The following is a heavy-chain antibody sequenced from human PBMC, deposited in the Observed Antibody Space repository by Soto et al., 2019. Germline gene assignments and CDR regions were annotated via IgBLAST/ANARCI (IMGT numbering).Heavy chain of an antibody. D-gene: IGHD3-22*01. J-gene: IGHJ4*02. CDR3: ARHGEYYYDSSGYYYFVPFDY. V-gene: IGHV4-39*01. CDR2: IYYSGIT. Sequence: PSETLSLTCTVSGGSISSSSYYWGWIRQPPGKGLEWIGSIYYSGITYYNPSLKSRVTISVDTSKNQFSLKLSSVTAADTAVYYCARHGEYYYDSSGYYYFVPFDYWGQGTLVTVSS. CDR1: GGSISSSSYY.